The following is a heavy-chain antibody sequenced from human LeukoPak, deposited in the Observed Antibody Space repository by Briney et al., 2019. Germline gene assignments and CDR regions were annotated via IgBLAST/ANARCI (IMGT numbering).Heavy chain of an antibody. CDR2: IYHSETT. Sequence: SGTLSLTCVVSGGSISNSNWWSWVRQPPGKGLEWIGEIYHSETTNYNPSLKSRVTILVDKSKNQFSLKLSSVTAADTAVYYCARLSARGRGYFGSWGQGALVTVSA. V-gene: IGHV4-4*02. D-gene: IGHD6-13*01. J-gene: IGHJ4*02. CDR1: GGSISNSNW. CDR3: ARLSARGRGYFGS.